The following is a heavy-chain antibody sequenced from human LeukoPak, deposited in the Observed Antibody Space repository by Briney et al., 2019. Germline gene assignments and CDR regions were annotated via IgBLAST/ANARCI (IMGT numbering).Heavy chain of an antibody. D-gene: IGHD3-10*02. Sequence: GGSLRLSCAASGSTFSTYAMSWVRQAPGKGLEWVSSISGSGVRTYYADSVKGRFTISRDNAKNSLYLQMNSLRAEDTAVYYCAELGITMIGGVWGKGTTVTISS. J-gene: IGHJ6*04. CDR1: GSTFSTYA. CDR3: AELGITMIGGV. CDR2: ISGSGVRT. V-gene: IGHV3-23*01.